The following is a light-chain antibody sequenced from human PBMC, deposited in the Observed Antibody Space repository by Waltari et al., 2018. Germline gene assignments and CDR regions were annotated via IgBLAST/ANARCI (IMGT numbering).Light chain of an antibody. Sequence: EIVLTQSPATLSLSPGERATLSCRATQSVSYYLAWYQQRPGEAPRLLIYDTSNRATGIPARLSGSGSETDFTLTISSLEPEDFAVYYCQQRRNWPLTFGGGTKVEIK. CDR2: DTS. CDR3: QQRRNWPLT. CDR1: QSVSYY. V-gene: IGKV3-11*01. J-gene: IGKJ4*01.